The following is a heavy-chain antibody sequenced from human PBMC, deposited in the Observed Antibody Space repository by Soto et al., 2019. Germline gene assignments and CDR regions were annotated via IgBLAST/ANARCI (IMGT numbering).Heavy chain of an antibody. V-gene: IGHV4-39*01. J-gene: IGHJ6*02. D-gene: IGHD5-18*01. CDR1: GGSISSSSYY. CDR2: IYYSGST. CDR3: ARGRRGFGYSYGWGDYYGMDV. Sequence: SETLSLTCTVSGGSISSSSYYWGWIRQPPGKGLEWIGSIYYSGSTYYNPSLKSRVTISVDTSKNQFSLKLSSVTAADTAVYYCARGRRGFGYSYGWGDYYGMDVWGQGTTVTVSS.